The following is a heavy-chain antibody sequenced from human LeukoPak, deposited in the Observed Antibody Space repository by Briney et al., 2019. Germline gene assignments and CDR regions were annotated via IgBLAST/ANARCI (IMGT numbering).Heavy chain of an antibody. Sequence: SETLSLTCTVSGGSISSYYWSWIRQPPGKGLEWIGYIYYSGSTNYNPSLKSRVAISVDTSKNQFSLKLSSVTAADTAVYYCARWDLTQGAFDIWGQGTMVTVSS. J-gene: IGHJ3*02. CDR1: GGSISSYY. CDR2: IYYSGST. D-gene: IGHD1-26*01. CDR3: ARWDLTQGAFDI. V-gene: IGHV4-59*08.